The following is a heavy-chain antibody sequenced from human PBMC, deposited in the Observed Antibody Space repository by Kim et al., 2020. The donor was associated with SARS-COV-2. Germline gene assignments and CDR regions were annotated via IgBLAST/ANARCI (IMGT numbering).Heavy chain of an antibody. Sequence: SETLSLTCTVSGGSISSSSYYWGWIRQPPGKGLEWIGSIYYSGSTYYNPSLKSRVTISVDTSKNQFSLKLSSVTAADTAVYYCASPSYGSGSSYYYGMDVWGQGTTVTVSS. D-gene: IGHD3-10*01. CDR2: IYYSGST. V-gene: IGHV4-39*01. J-gene: IGHJ6*02. CDR3: ASPSYGSGSSYYYGMDV. CDR1: GGSISSSSYY.